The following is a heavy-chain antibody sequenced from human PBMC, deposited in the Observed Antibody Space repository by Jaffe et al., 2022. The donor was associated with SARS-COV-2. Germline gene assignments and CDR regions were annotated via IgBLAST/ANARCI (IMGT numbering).Heavy chain of an antibody. CDR3: ANGRRSGGDNAEFDY. D-gene: IGHD2-21*01. Sequence: QVQLVESGGGVVQPGRSLRLSCAASGFTFSSYDMHWVRQAPGKGLEWVSGISYDGSHRYYADSVKGRFTISRDNSKNTLYLQMNSLRAEDTAVYYCANGRRSGGDNAEFDYWGQGTLVTVSS. CDR2: ISYDGSHR. CDR1: GFTFSSYD. J-gene: IGHJ4*02. V-gene: IGHV3-30*18.